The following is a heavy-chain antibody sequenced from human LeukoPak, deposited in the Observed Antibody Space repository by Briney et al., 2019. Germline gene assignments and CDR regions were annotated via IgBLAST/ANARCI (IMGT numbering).Heavy chain of an antibody. D-gene: IGHD1-1*01. J-gene: IGHJ4*02. CDR1: GGTFSSYA. V-gene: IGHV1-69*04. CDR3: ARGESITKAFDY. CDR2: IIPILGIA. Sequence: ASVKVSCKASGGTFSSYAISWVRQAPGQGLEWMGRIIPILGIANYAQKFKGRVTITADKSTSTAYMELSSLRSEDTAVYYCARGESITKAFDYWGQGTLVTVSS.